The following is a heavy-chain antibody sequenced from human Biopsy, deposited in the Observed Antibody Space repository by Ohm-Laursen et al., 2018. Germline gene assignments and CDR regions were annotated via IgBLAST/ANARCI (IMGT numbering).Heavy chain of an antibody. CDR3: ARHIGCSWEWAFDI. V-gene: IGHV4-59*08. Sequence: SDTLSPTCSVTYGSISGHFWSWIRQAPGKGLEWIGYVYYNGNTNYSPSLKSRATISLDTSKDRFSLKLTSVTAADTAVYYCARHIGCSWEWAFDIWGRGTMVTVSS. J-gene: IGHJ3*02. CDR1: YGSISGHF. CDR2: VYYNGNT. D-gene: IGHD3-3*01.